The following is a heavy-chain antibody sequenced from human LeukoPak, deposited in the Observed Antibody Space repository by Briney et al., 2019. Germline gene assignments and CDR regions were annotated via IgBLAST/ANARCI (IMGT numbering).Heavy chain of an antibody. J-gene: IGHJ4*02. V-gene: IGHV3-30*02. Sequence: PGGSLRLSCAASGFTFSSYGMHWVRQAPGKGLEWVAFIRYDGSNKYYADSVKGRFTISRDNSKNTLYLQMNSLRAEDTAVYYCAKDLGVNWDYYFDYWGQGTLVTVSS. CDR3: AKDLGVNWDYYFDY. CDR1: GFTFSSYG. D-gene: IGHD3-16*01. CDR2: IRYDGSNK.